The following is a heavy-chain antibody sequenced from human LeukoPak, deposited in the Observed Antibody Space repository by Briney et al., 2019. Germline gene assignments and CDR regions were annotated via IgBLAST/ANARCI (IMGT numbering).Heavy chain of an antibody. CDR2: IYSGGNT. V-gene: IGHV3-53*01. Sequence: PGGSLRLSCAASGFTLSSNYMSWVRQAPGKGLEWVSVIYSGGNTYYADSVKGRFTISRDNSKNTLYLQMTSLRAEDTAVYYCARRIAVTGSWIDYWGQGTLVTVSS. CDR1: GFTLSSNY. J-gene: IGHJ4*02. CDR3: ARRIAVTGSWIDY. D-gene: IGHD6-19*01.